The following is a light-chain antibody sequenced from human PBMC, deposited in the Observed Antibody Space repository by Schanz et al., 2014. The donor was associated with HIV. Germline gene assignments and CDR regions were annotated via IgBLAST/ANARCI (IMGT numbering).Light chain of an antibody. CDR3: QTWGTGMV. CDR2: LNSDGSH. Sequence: QLVLTQSSSASASLGSSVKLTCTLSSGHSSYIIAWHQQQPGKAPRYLMKLNSDGSHSKGDGIPDRFSGSSSGAERYLTISSLQSEDEADYYCQTWGTGMVFGGGTKLTVL. V-gene: IGLV4-69*01. CDR1: SGHSSYI. J-gene: IGLJ2*01.